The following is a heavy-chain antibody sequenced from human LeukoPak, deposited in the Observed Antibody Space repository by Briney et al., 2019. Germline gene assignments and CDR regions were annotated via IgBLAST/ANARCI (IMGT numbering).Heavy chain of an antibody. CDR3: ARGPESSGWSHVFDI. J-gene: IGHJ3*02. D-gene: IGHD6-19*01. CDR1: GFIFSSYA. V-gene: IGHV3-30*04. Sequence: PGRSLRLSCAASGFIFSSYAMHWVRQTPGKGLEWVAVISYDGSNKYYADSLKGRFTISRDNSKNTLSLQMNSLRAEDTAVYYCARGPESSGWSHVFDICGQGTMVTVSS. CDR2: ISYDGSNK.